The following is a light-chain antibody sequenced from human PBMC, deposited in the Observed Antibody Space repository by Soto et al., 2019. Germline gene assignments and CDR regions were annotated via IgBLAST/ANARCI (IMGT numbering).Light chain of an antibody. V-gene: IGKV1-5*03. Sequence: DIQMTQSPSTLSASVGDRVTITCRASQSISDLLAWYQQKPGKAPKLLIYKASSLKSGVPSRFSGSGSGTEFSRTISSLRPDDVASDYCQQYNGYWTFGQGTKVEIK. CDR2: KAS. CDR3: QQYNGYWT. CDR1: QSISDL. J-gene: IGKJ1*01.